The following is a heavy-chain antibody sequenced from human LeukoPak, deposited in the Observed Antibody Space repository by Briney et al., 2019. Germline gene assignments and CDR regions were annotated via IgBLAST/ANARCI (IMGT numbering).Heavy chain of an antibody. CDR2: INPNSGGT. CDR1: GYTFTDYY. J-gene: IGHJ4*02. D-gene: IGHD6-13*01. CDR3: AREEVIAAAGPTLDY. Sequence: VASVKVSCKASGYTFTDYYKHWVRQAPGQGLEWMGWINPNSGGTNYAQKFQGRVTMTRDTSISTAYMELSRLRSDDTAVFYCAREEVIAAAGPTLDYWGQGALVTVSS. V-gene: IGHV1-2*02.